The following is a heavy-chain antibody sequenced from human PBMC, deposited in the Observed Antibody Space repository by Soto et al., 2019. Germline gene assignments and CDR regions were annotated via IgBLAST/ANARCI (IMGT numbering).Heavy chain of an antibody. D-gene: IGHD3-10*01. CDR3: VRGRYGSEIH. CDR2: VYSGGAT. J-gene: IGHJ4*02. Sequence: EVRLVESGGGLVQPGGSLRLSCAASGFTVSSNYMTWVRQAPGKGLEWVSLVYSGGATHYAASVKGRFTISTDSSQSIMFLQMNSLRTEDTATYYCVRGRYGSEIHWGQGTKVTVSS. CDR1: GFTVSSNY. V-gene: IGHV3-53*04.